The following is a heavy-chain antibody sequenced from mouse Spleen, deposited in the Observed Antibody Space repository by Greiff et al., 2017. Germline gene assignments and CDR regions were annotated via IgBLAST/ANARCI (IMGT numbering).Heavy chain of an antibody. CDR3: ARWSGGDY. J-gene: IGHJ4*01. Sequence: EVQRVESGGGLVQPGGSRKLSCAASGFTFSSFGMHWVRQAPEKGLEWVAYISSGSSTIYYADTVKGRFTISRDNPKNTLFLQMTSLRSEDTAMYYCARWSGGDYWGQGTSVTVSS. V-gene: IGHV5-17*02. D-gene: IGHD1-3*01. CDR2: ISSGSSTI. CDR1: GFTFSSFG.